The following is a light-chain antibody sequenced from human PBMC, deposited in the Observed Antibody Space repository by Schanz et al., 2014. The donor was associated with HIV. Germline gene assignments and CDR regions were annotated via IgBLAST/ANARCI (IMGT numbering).Light chain of an antibody. CDR3: SSYAGSYTWV. Sequence: QSVLTQPPSASGTPGQRVTISCSGSSSNIGTNTVNWYQQLPGTAPKLLIYSNSQRPSGVPDRFSGSKSGTSASLAISGLQPEDEAEYYCSSYAGSYTWVFGGGTKVTVL. CDR1: SSNIGTNT. CDR2: SNS. J-gene: IGLJ3*02. V-gene: IGLV1-44*01.